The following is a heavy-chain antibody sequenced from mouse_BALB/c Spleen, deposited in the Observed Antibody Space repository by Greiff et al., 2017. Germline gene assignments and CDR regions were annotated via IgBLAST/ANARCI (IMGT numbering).Heavy chain of an antibody. CDR3: ARGGYGKGYAMDY. D-gene: IGHD2-10*02. V-gene: IGHV5-6-5*01. CDR2: ISSGGST. CDR1: GFTFSSYA. J-gene: IGHJ4*01. Sequence: EVMLVESGGGLVKPGGSLKLSCAASGFTFSSYAMSWVRQTPEKRLEWVASISSGGSTYYPDSVKGRFTISRDNARNILYLQMSSLRSEDTAMYYCARGGYGKGYAMDYGGQGTSVTVSS.